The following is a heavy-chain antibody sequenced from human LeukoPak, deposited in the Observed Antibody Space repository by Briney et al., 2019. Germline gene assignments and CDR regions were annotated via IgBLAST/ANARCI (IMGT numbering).Heavy chain of an antibody. CDR3: AREGVDIVATILPEDAFDI. Sequence: PSETLSLTCTVSGGSISSYYWSWIRQPPGKGLEWIAEIHHSGSASYNPSLKSRVIILGDKSKNQFSLKLSSVTAADTAVYYCAREGVDIVATILPEDAFDIWGQGTMVTVSS. D-gene: IGHD5-12*01. CDR1: GGSISSYY. J-gene: IGHJ3*02. V-gene: IGHV4-59*12. CDR2: IHHSGSA.